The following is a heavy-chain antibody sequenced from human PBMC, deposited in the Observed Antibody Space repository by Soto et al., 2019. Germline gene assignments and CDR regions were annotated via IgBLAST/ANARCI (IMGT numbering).Heavy chain of an antibody. V-gene: IGHV3-33*01. CDR2: IWYDGSNK. CDR1: GFTFSSDG. D-gene: IGHD1-26*01. CDR3: ARDQGAYAEYFQH. Sequence: QVQLVESGGGVVQPGRSLRLSCAASGFTFSSDGMHWVRQAPGKGLAWVALIWYDGSNKYYADSVKGRFTISRDNSKNTLYLQMNSLRAEDTAVYYCARDQGAYAEYFQHWGQGTLVTVSS. J-gene: IGHJ1*01.